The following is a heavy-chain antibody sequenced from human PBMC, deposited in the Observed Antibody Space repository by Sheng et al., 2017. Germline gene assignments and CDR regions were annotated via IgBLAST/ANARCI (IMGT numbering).Heavy chain of an antibody. CDR2: INTNSGGT. CDR1: GYTFTGYY. V-gene: IGHV1-2*02. Sequence: QVQLVQSGAEVKKPGASVKVPCKASGYTFTGYYMHWVRQAPGQGPEWMGWINTNSGGTNYAQKFQGRVTMTRDTSISTAYMELSRLRSDDTAVYYCATNQESVPLRGEYYFDYWGQGTLVTVSS. D-gene: IGHD2-2*01. CDR3: ATNQESVPLRGEYYFDY. J-gene: IGHJ4*02.